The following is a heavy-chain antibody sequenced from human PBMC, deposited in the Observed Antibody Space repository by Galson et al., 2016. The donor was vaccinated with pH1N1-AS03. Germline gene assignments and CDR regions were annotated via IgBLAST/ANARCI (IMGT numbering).Heavy chain of an antibody. CDR3: ARLNYYDSSAYCGCQY. CDR2: IDPSDSYT. V-gene: IGHV5-10-1*01. Sequence: QSGAEVKKPGESLRISCKGSGFNFTSHWISWVRQMPGKGLEWMGRIDPSDSYTNYSPSFKGHVTISGDKSINTAYLQWSSLKASDTAMYYCARLNYYDSSAYCGCQYWGQGTLVTVSS. CDR1: GFNFTSHW. D-gene: IGHD3-22*01. J-gene: IGHJ4*02.